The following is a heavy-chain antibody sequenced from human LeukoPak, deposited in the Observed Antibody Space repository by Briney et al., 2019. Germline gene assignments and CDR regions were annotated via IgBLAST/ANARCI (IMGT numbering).Heavy chain of an antibody. D-gene: IGHD2/OR15-2a*01. Sequence: GGSLRLSCAASGFAISDYSMNWVRQAPGKGLVWVSHINSDGSWTSYADSVKGRFTISKDNAKNTVYLQMNSLRAEDTAVYYCVSFYETYWGRGTLVTVSS. J-gene: IGHJ4*02. V-gene: IGHV3-74*01. CDR1: GFAISDYS. CDR2: INSDGSWT. CDR3: VSFYETY.